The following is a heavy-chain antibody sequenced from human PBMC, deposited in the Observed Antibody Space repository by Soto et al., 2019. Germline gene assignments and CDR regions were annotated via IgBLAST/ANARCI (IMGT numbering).Heavy chain of an antibody. J-gene: IGHJ4*02. CDR3: AKVTGGYCTNGGCDYFDY. CDR2: ISGSGGST. CDR1: GFTFSSYA. V-gene: IGHV3-23*01. Sequence: GGSLRLSCAASGFTFSSYAMSWVRQAPGKGLEWVSAISGSGGSTYYADSVKGRFTISRDNSKNTLYLQMNSLGAEDTALYYCAKVTGGYCTNGGCDYFDYWGQGTLVTVSS. D-gene: IGHD2-8*01.